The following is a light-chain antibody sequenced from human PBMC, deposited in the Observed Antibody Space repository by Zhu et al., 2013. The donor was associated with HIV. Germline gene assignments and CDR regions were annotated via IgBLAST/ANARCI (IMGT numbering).Light chain of an antibody. CDR3: AAWDLNGHWV. V-gene: IGLV1-40*01. J-gene: IGLJ3*02. Sequence: QSVLTQPPSVSGAPGQTVTISCTGNSSNIGAGYDVHWYQQLPGTAPKLLIYSNINRPSGVPDRFSGSKSGTSASLAITGLQADDQADYYCAAWDLNGHWVFGGGTKLTVL. CDR1: SSNIGAGYD. CDR2: SNI.